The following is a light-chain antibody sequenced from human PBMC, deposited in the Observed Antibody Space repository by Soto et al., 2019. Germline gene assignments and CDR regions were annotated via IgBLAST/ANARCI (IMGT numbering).Light chain of an antibody. CDR1: QTISSH. J-gene: IGKJ5*01. V-gene: IGKV1-39*01. CDR2: AAS. CDR3: QQSYTTPIT. Sequence: DIQMTQSPSSLSASVGDRVIMACGASQTISSHLNWYQQKPGKAPNLLVYAASSLQSGVPSRFTGSGSGTDFTLTISSLQPEDFATYFCQQSYTTPITFGQGTRLEIK.